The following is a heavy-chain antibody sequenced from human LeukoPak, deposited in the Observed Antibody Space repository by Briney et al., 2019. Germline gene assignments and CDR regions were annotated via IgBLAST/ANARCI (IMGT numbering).Heavy chain of an antibody. Sequence: GGPLRLSCAASGFTFSSYGMHWVRQAPGKGLEWVAFIRYDGSNKYYADSVKRRFTISRDNSKNTLYLQMNSLRAEETAVYYCAKDLGRVVATPVGTSYGMDVWGQGTTVTVSS. CDR1: GFTFSSYG. CDR3: AKDLGRVVATPVGTSYGMDV. J-gene: IGHJ6*02. D-gene: IGHD5-12*01. V-gene: IGHV3-30*02. CDR2: IRYDGSNK.